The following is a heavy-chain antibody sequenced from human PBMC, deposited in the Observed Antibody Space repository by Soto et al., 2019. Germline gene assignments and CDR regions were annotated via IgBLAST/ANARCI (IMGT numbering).Heavy chain of an antibody. CDR1: DGSISSGHW. Sequence: SETLSLTCAISDGSISSGHWWSWVRQAPGKGLEWIGEILHTGSASYNPSLRGRVTMSVDKSTNQFSLKVTSVDAADTAVYYCARNGAYCMGSWGQGTLVTVSS. J-gene: IGHJ5*02. V-gene: IGHV4-4*02. CDR2: ILHTGSA. CDR3: ARNGAYCMGS. D-gene: IGHD2-8*02.